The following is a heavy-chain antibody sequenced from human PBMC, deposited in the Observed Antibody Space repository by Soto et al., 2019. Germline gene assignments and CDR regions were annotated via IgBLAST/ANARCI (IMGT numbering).Heavy chain of an antibody. D-gene: IGHD6-19*01. CDR2: ISDDGNSQ. CDR1: GLSFSNYG. J-gene: IGHJ4*02. Sequence: QVQLVELGGGAVQPGRSLTLSCTASGLSFSNYGVHWVRQAPGKGLEWVAIISDDGNSQNYAGSVKGRFTISRDNFKNTVYLQMDRLRGDDTAVYYWAKERYSSSPGHLEYWGQGTLVTVSS. V-gene: IGHV3-30*18. CDR3: AKERYSSSPGHLEY.